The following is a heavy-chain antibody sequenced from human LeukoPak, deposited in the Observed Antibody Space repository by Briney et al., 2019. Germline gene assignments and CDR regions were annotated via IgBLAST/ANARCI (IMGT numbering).Heavy chain of an antibody. CDR1: GSTFANYW. CDR2: IYPRDSDT. CDR3: ARGRPGADKFYVLDY. V-gene: IGHV5-51*01. J-gene: IGHJ4*02. D-gene: IGHD6-13*01. Sequence: WESLMISCNGFGSTFANYWIDWERQLPGKGLELMCIIYPRDSDTKYSPSFQGQVTRPVDKSINTAYQQWSSLKASDTAMYYCARGRPGADKFYVLDYWGQGTLVSVSS.